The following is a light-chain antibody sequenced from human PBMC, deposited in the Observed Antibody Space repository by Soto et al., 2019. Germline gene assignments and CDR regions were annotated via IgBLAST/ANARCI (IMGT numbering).Light chain of an antibody. Sequence: EIVMTQSPATLSVSPGERATLSCRASQSIRRDSLAWYQKKRGQPPRVLIYDASTRATGIPDRFSGSGSGTELTITISRLEPEDFEVYYCQQYGSSSWTFGQGTKVDIK. J-gene: IGKJ1*01. V-gene: IGKV3-20*01. CDR3: QQYGSSSWT. CDR1: QSIRRDS. CDR2: DAS.